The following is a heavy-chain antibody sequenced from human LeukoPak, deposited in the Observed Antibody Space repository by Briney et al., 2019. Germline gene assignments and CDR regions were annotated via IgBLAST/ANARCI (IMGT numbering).Heavy chain of an antibody. CDR3: ARDKGGYDYPPDY. D-gene: IGHD5-12*01. CDR2: IKQDGSEK. J-gene: IGHJ4*02. V-gene: IGHV3-7*04. CDR1: GFTFSSYW. Sequence: PGGSQRLSCAASGFTFSSYWMSWVRQAPGKGLEWVANIKQDGSEKYYVDSVKGRFTISRDNAKNSLYLQMNSLRAEDTAVYYCARDKGGYDYPPDYWGQGTLVIVSS.